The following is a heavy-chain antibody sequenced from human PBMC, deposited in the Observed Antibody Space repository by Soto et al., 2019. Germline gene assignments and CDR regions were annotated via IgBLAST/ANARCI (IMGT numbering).Heavy chain of an antibody. V-gene: IGHV3-23*01. CDR3: AKAPSSDCNSGACSLRS. J-gene: IGHJ5*02. CDR1: GFTFSNYG. D-gene: IGHD2-21*01. Sequence: SCAASGFTFSNYGMSWVRQAPGKGLEWVSSISGGNTFYAGSVKGRFTISRDNSKNTLYLQMNSLTAEDTAVYYCAKAPSSDCNSGACSLRSWGQGTLVTVSS. CDR2: ISGGNT.